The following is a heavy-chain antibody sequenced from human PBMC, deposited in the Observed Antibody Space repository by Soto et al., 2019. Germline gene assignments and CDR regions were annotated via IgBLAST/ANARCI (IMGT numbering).Heavy chain of an antibody. Sequence: HPGGSLRLSCAASGFTFSSYSMNWVRQAPGKGLEWVSAIRGSGGSTYYADSVKGRFTISRDNSKNTLYLQMNSLRAEDTAVYYCAKESDYGEFDFDYWGQGTLVTVSS. CDR3: AKESDYGEFDFDY. CDR1: GFTFSSYS. D-gene: IGHD4-17*01. J-gene: IGHJ4*02. V-gene: IGHV3-23*01. CDR2: IRGSGGST.